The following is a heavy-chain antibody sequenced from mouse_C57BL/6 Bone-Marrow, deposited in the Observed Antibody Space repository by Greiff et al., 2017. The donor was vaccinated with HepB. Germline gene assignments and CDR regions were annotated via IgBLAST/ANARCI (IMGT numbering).Heavy chain of an antibody. D-gene: IGHD1-1*01. CDR2: ISDGGSYT. V-gene: IGHV5-4*01. CDR1: GFTFSSYA. Sequence: EVHLVESGGGLVKPGGSLKLSCAASGFTFSSYAMSWVRQTPEKRLEWVATISDGGSYTYYPDNVKGRFTISRDNAKNNLYLQMSHLKSEDTAMYYCARDTPIYYSGSSYVENYAMDYWGQGTSVTVSS. J-gene: IGHJ4*01. CDR3: ARDTPIYYSGSSYVENYAMDY.